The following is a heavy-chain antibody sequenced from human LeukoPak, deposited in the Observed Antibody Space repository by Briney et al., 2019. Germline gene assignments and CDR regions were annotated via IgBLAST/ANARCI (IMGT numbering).Heavy chain of an antibody. CDR2: IYTSGST. Sequence: SETLSLTCTVSGGSISSGSYYWSWIRQPAGKGLEWIGRIYTSGSTNYNPSLKSRVTISVDTSKNQFSLKLSSVTAADTSAYYCAGTLGYYFDYWGQGTLVTVSS. V-gene: IGHV4-61*02. J-gene: IGHJ4*02. D-gene: IGHD7-27*01. CDR1: GGSISSGSYY. CDR3: AGTLGYYFDY.